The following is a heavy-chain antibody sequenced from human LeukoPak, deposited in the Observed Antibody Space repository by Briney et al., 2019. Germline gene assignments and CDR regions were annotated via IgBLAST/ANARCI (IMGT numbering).Heavy chain of an antibody. D-gene: IGHD5-18*01. J-gene: IGHJ4*02. Sequence: SETLSLTCAVYGGSFSGYYWSWIRQPPGKGLEWIGEINHSGSTNYNPSLKSRVTISVDTSKNQFSLKLSSVTAADTAVYYCADRRRYSYGLDYWGQGTLVTVCS. CDR2: INHSGST. CDR1: GGSFSGYY. V-gene: IGHV4-34*01. CDR3: ADRRRYSYGLDY.